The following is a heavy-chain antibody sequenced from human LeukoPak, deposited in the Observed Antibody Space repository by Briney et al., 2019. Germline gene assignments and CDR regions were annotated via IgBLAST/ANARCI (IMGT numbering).Heavy chain of an antibody. Sequence: GGSLRLSCAASGFTFSSYAMHWVRQAPGKGLEGVAVISYDGSNKYYADSVKGRFTISRDKSKNMLYVQMNSLRAEDTAVYYCARARFGELGVPDFDYWGQGTLVTVSS. J-gene: IGHJ4*02. V-gene: IGHV3-30*04. CDR2: ISYDGSNK. CDR3: ARARFGELGVPDFDY. D-gene: IGHD3-10*01. CDR1: GFTFSSYA.